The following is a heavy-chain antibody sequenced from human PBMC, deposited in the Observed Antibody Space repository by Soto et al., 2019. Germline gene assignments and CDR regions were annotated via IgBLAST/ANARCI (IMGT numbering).Heavy chain of an antibody. D-gene: IGHD3-16*01. Sequence: GASVELCCTDSGGTISSCAMRWVRQAHEQGLEWMGGIIPIFGNTNYAQKLQGRVTMTTDTSTSTAYMELRSLISDDTAVYYCARSWVTGKGGIDVWGQGTTVTVSS. J-gene: IGHJ6*02. CDR3: ARSWVTGKGGIDV. CDR1: GGTISSCA. V-gene: IGHV1-18*01. CDR2: IIPIFGNT.